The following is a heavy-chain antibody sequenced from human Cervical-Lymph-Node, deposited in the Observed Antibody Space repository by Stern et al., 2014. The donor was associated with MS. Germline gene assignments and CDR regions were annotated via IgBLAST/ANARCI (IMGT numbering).Heavy chain of an antibody. CDR3: AKDYASRITISGVLTIDDSDP. V-gene: IGHV3-23*04. Sequence: EVQLVESGGGLVQPGGSLRLSCAASGFTFTNYAMTWVRQAPGKGLEWVSSITGSGLSTYYKDSVKGRFTISRDNSKNTLYLQMNSLGAEDTAVYYCAKDYASRITISGVLTIDDSDPWGQGTLVTVSS. D-gene: IGHD3-3*01. CDR1: GFTFTNYA. CDR2: ITGSGLST. J-gene: IGHJ5*02.